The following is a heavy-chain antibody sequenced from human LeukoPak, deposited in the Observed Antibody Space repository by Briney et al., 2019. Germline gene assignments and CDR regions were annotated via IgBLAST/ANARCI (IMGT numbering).Heavy chain of an antibody. V-gene: IGHV4-4*02. J-gene: IGHJ5*02. CDR2: MYLSGTT. D-gene: IGHD1-26*01. CDR1: GDSINSLDL. CDR3: ARRRGKWDVNWFDP. Sequence: SETLSLTCTVSGDSINSLDLWSWVRQPPGKGLEWIGEMYLSGTTHSNPSVKSRVTISIDKSKNQFFLNLSSVTAADTAVYYCARRRGKWDVNWFDPWGPGTLVTVSS.